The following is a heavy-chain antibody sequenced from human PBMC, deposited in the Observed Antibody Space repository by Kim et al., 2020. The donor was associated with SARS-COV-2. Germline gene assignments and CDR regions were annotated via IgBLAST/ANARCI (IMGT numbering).Heavy chain of an antibody. V-gene: IGHV3-23*01. CDR2: ISRSGERT. D-gene: IGHD1-26*01. Sequence: GGSLRLSCAASGFTFSNYAMNWVRQAPGKGLEWVSIISRSGERTYYADSVKGRFTISRDNSKNALYLQMNSLGAEDTAVYYCAKWEGGYGMDVWGQGTTVTVSS. J-gene: IGHJ6*02. CDR3: AKWEGGYGMDV. CDR1: GFTFSNYA.